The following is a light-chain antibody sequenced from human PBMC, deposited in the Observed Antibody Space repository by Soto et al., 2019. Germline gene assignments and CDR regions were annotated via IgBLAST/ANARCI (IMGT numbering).Light chain of an antibody. CDR1: SSDVGGYNY. CDR3: SSYTSSSTSVV. Sequence: QSVLTQPASVSGSPGQSITISCTGTSSDVGGYNYVSWYQQHPGKAPKLMIYDVSNRPSGVSDRFSGSKSGNTASLTISGLQAEDEADYYCSSYTSSSTSVVFGEGPSSPS. V-gene: IGLV2-14*01. J-gene: IGLJ2*01. CDR2: DVS.